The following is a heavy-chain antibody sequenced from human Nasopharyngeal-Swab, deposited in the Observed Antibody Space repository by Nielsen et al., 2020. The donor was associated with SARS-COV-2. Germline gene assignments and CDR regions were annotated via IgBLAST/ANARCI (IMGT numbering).Heavy chain of an antibody. D-gene: IGHD6-19*01. J-gene: IGHJ6*02. CDR1: GFTFSSYW. Sequence: GRSLRLSCAPSGFTFSSYWMSWVSPAPGKGMGWVANIKQDGSEKYYVDSVKGRFTISRDNAKNALYLQMNSLRAEDTAVYYCARDPSSGWYPSYYYGMDVWGQGTTVTVSS. V-gene: IGHV3-7*01. CDR2: IKQDGSEK. CDR3: ARDPSSGWYPSYYYGMDV.